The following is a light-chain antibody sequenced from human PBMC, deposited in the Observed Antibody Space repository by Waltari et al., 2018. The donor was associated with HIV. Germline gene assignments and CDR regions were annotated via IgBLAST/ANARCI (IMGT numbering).Light chain of an antibody. V-gene: IGKV3-20*01. Sequence: EIALTQSPGTLALSPGERATLSCRASQSVSSSFLAWYQQKPGQAPRLLIYGASSRATDIPARCSGSGSGTDFTLTISRLEPEDFAVYFCQQYDNSATWTFGQGTKVEIQ. CDR3: QQYDNSATWT. J-gene: IGKJ1*01. CDR1: QSVSSSF. CDR2: GAS.